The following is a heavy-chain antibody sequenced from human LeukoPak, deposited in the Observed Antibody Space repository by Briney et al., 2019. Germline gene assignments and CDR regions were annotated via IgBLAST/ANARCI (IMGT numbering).Heavy chain of an antibody. D-gene: IGHD3-9*01. CDR3: ASYYDILTGLGY. Sequence: GGSLRLSCAASGFTFSSYALSWVRQAPGKGLEWVSAISGSGGSTYYADSVKGRFTISRDNSKNTLYLQMNSLRAEDTAVYYCASYYDILTGLGYWGQGTLVTVSS. CDR1: GFTFSSYA. CDR2: ISGSGGST. V-gene: IGHV3-23*01. J-gene: IGHJ4*02.